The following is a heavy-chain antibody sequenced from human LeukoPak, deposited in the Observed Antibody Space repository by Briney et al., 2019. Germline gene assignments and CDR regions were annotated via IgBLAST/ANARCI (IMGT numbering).Heavy chain of an antibody. CDR3: AKRGFRGINYFVN. V-gene: IGHV3-23*01. J-gene: IGHJ4*01. CDR1: GFTFSNYA. CDR2: MSSSDGST. D-gene: IGHD1-26*01. Sequence: RGSPRDSCAASGFTFSNYAMSWVRQAPGKGLEWVSTMSSSDGSTFYADSVKGRFTISRDNSNNILYLQMNSLRAEDTAVYHCAKRGFRGINYFVNWG.